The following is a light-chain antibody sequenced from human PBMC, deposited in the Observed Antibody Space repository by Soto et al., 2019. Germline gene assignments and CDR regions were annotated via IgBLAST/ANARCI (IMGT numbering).Light chain of an antibody. CDR3: QNYDSSPYT. CDR1: QSVASNS. V-gene: IGKV3-20*01. CDR2: GAS. Sequence: TVLTQSPGTLSLSPGDTATLSCRASQSVASNSLAWYQQKPGQAPRLLVYGASGRATDIPDRFSGRGSGTDFTLTINRLEPEDFAVYYCQNYDSSPYTFGQGT. J-gene: IGKJ2*01.